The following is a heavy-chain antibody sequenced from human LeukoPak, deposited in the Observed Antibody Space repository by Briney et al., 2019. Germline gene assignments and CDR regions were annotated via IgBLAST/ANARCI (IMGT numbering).Heavy chain of an antibody. V-gene: IGHV3-7*01. J-gene: IGHJ4*02. CDR3: ARDLNWETY. D-gene: IGHD7-27*01. CDR1: GFSFSSYA. Sequence: GGSLRLSCATSGFSFSSYAMSWVRQAPGKGLEWVANIKTDGSQIYYVDSVKGRFTISRDNAKNSLYLQMNSLRAEDTAVYYCARDLNWETYWGQGTLVSVSS. CDR2: IKTDGSQI.